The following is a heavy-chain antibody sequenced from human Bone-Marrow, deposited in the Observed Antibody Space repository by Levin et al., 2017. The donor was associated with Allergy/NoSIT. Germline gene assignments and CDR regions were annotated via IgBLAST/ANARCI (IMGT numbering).Heavy chain of an antibody. CDR1: GFTFSSFA. CDR3: AREDSTAAISFDF. CDR2: IFYDGGNK. Sequence: GESLKISCAASGFTFSSFAMHWVRQAPGKGLEWVAIIFYDGGNKFYADSVKGRFTVSRDNSNNTLYLEMNSLRNDDSAVYYCAREDSTAAISFDFWGQGTLVTVSS. J-gene: IGHJ4*02. V-gene: IGHV3-30*04. D-gene: IGHD3-3*01.